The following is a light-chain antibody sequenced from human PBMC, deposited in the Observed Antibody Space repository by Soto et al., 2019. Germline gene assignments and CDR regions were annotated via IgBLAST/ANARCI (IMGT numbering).Light chain of an antibody. CDR2: DAS. CDR3: QQLFDSPIT. CDR1: QVISTS. J-gene: IGKJ5*01. Sequence: DIQLTQSPSFLSPSIGESVTITARASQVISTSLAWYQVKPGQAPKLLIYDASNLASGVPSRFSVTVSGTDFSLTITSLQPEDFATYYCQQLFDSPITFGQGTRLEIK. V-gene: IGKV1-9*01.